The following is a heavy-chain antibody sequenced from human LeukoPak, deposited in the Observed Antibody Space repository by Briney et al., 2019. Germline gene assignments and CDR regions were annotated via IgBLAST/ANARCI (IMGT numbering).Heavy chain of an antibody. CDR2: ISYDGSNK. D-gene: IGHD2-15*01. CDR1: GFTFSSYA. Sequence: GGSLRLSCAASGFTFSSYAMHWVRQAPGKGLEWVAVISYDGSNKYYADSVKGRFTISRGNSKNTLYLQMNSLRAEDTAVYYSARDKEAYATLDYWGQGTLVTVSS. V-gene: IGHV3-30-3*01. J-gene: IGHJ4*02. CDR3: ARDKEAYATLDY.